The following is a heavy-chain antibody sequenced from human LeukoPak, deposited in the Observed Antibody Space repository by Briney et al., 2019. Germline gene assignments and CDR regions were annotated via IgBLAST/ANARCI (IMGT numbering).Heavy chain of an antibody. CDR3: AKEISQDGDF. Sequence: GRSLRLSCAASGFTFSNYGMHWVRQAPGKGLEWVAIISYDGSYKYYADSVKGRFTISRDNSKNTLYLHMNSLRAEDTAVYYCAKEISQDGDFWGQGTLVTVSS. CDR2: ISYDGSYK. D-gene: IGHD2/OR15-2a*01. J-gene: IGHJ4*02. V-gene: IGHV3-30*18. CDR1: GFTFSNYG.